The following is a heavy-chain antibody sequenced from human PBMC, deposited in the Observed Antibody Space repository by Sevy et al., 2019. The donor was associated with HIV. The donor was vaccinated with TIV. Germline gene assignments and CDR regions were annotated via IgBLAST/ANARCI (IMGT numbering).Heavy chain of an antibody. CDR3: ATRWTPGY. D-gene: IGHD1-1*01. CDR1: GFAFSAYG. V-gene: IGHV3-30*02. Sequence: GGSLILSCAASGFAFSAYGMHWVRQAPGKGLEWVAFIRYDGSNEFYADSVRGRFTISRDNSNNTLFLQMNSLRADDTAVYYCATRWTPGYWGQGTLVTVSS. J-gene: IGHJ4*02. CDR2: IRYDGSNE.